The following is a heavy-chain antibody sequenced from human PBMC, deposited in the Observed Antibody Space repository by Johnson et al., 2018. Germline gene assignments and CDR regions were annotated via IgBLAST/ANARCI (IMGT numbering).Heavy chain of an antibody. Sequence: EVQLLESGGGLVQPGRSLRLSCTASGFTFGDYAMSWFRQATGKRLEWVSTIDTAGDTYYAGSVKGRFTISRENAKNSLYLQMNSLRAGDTAVYYCARGISDAFDIWGQGTMVTVSS. CDR1: GFTFGDYA. J-gene: IGHJ3*02. CDR3: ARGISDAFDI. CDR2: IDTAGDT. V-gene: IGHV3-13*01.